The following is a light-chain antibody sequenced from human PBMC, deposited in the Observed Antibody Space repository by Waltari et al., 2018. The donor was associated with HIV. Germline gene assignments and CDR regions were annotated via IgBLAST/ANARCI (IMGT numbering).Light chain of an antibody. CDR1: QGISSW. Sequence: DIQITQSPSSVSASVGDRVTITCRASQGISSWLAWYQQKPGKGPKLLIYVTSILQSGVSSRFSGSGSGTDFTLTISSLQPEDSATYYCQQVNNFPHTFGQGTKLEIK. J-gene: IGKJ2*01. CDR2: VTS. V-gene: IGKV1-12*01. CDR3: QQVNNFPHT.